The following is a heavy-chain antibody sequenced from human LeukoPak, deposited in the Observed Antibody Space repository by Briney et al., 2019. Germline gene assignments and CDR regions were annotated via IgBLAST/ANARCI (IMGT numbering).Heavy chain of an antibody. CDR3: ARLVPSSSWQE. D-gene: IGHD6-13*01. J-gene: IGHJ4*02. CDR2: IYPGDSDT. V-gene: IGHV5-51*01. Sequence: GESLKISCKGSGYSFTNYWLGWVRQMPGKGLEWMGIIYPGDSDTRYSPSFQGQVTISADKSITTAYLQWSSLKASDTAIYYCARLVPSSSWQEWGQGTLVTVSS. CDR1: GYSFTNYW.